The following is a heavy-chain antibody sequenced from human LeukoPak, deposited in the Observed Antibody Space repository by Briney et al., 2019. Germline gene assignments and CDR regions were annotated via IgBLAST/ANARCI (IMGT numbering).Heavy chain of an antibody. CDR2: INHSGST. V-gene: IGHV4-34*01. CDR1: GGSFSGYY. CDR3: ARLSPQRRQWLVRGARFDP. D-gene: IGHD6-19*01. Sequence: PWETLSLTCAVYGGSFSGYYWSWIRQPPGKGLGWIGEINHSGSTNYNPSLKSRVTISVDTSKNQFSLKLSSVTAADTAVYYCARLSPQRRQWLVRGARFDPWGQGTLVTVSS. J-gene: IGHJ5*02.